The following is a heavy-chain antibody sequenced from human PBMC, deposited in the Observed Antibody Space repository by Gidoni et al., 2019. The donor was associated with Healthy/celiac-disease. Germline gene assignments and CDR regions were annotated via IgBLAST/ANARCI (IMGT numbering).Heavy chain of an antibody. CDR3: ARDPSITMVRGVPFDY. D-gene: IGHD3-10*01. V-gene: IGHV3-30-3*01. CDR1: GFTFSSYA. J-gene: IGHJ4*02. CDR2: ISYDGSNK. Sequence: QVQLVESGGGVVQPGRSLRLSCADSGFTFSSYAMHWVRQAPGKGLEWVAFISYDGSNKYYADSVKGRFTISRDNSKNTLYLQMNSLRAEDTAVYYCARDPSITMVRGVPFDYWGQGTLVTVSS.